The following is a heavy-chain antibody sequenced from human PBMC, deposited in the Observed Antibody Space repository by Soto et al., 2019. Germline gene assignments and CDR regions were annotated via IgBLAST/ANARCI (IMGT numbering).Heavy chain of an antibody. CDR2: IYHSGST. V-gene: IGHV4-4*01. CDR3: ARGAPLIVGGTSFDS. Sequence: QVQLQESGPGLVKPSGTLSLTCAVSGGSISSSDWWRWVRQPPGKGLEWIGEIYHSGSTNYNPSLKGRVTVSVDKSRTQFSLNLSSVTAPDTAVYCCARGAPLIVGGTSFDSWGQGTLVTVSS. D-gene: IGHD1-26*01. J-gene: IGHJ4*02. CDR1: GGSISSSDW.